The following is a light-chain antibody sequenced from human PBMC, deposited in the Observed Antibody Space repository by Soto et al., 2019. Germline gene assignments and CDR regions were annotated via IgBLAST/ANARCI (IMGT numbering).Light chain of an antibody. Sequence: QSVLTQPPSVSEAPRQRVTISCSGSSSNIGNNAVNWYQQLPGKAPKLLIYYDNLLPSGVSDRFSGSKSGTSASLAISGLQSEDEAYYSCAAWDDSLNAVVFGGGTKLTVL. CDR3: AAWDDSLNAVV. CDR2: YDN. CDR1: SSNIGNNA. V-gene: IGLV1-36*01. J-gene: IGLJ2*01.